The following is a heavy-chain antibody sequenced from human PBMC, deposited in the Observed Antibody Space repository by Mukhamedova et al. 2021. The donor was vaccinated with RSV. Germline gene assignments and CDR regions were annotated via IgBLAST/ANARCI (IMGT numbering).Heavy chain of an antibody. Sequence: DSVKDRFTISRDNAKNSLYLQMNSLRAEDTAVYYCARDEDYYDSSGQRDAFDIWGQGTMVTVSS. CDR3: ARDEDYYDSSGQRDAFDI. V-gene: IGHV3-7*01. D-gene: IGHD3-22*01. J-gene: IGHJ3*02.